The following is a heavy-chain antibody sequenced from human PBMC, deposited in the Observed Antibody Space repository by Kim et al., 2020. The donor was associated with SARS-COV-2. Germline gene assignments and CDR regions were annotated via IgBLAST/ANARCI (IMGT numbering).Heavy chain of an antibody. D-gene: IGHD2-2*01. Sequence: GGSLRLSCAASGFTFSSYSMNWVRQAPGKGLEWVSYISSSSSTIYYADSVKGRFTISRDNAKNSLYLQMNSLRDEDTAVYYCARVSYCSSTSCPGYYGMDVWGQGTTVTVSS. CDR2: ISSSSSTI. J-gene: IGHJ6*02. CDR3: ARVSYCSSTSCPGYYGMDV. V-gene: IGHV3-48*02. CDR1: GFTFSSYS.